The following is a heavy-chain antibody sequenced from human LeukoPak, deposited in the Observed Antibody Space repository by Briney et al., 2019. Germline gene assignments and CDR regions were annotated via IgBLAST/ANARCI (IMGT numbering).Heavy chain of an antibody. CDR2: IKEDGSEK. CDR1: GCTFSNHW. Sequence: GESLRLSCAASGCTFSNHWMSWVRQAPGKGLEWVANIKEDGSEKYNVDSVRGRFTVSRDNVKNSLFLQMNSLRVDDTAVYYCAKSGSSVFWSWGQGTLVTVSS. D-gene: IGHD3-3*02. J-gene: IGHJ5*02. CDR3: AKSGSSVFWS. V-gene: IGHV3-7*03.